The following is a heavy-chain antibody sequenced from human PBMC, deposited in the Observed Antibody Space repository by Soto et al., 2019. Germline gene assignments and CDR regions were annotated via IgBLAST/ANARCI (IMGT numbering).Heavy chain of an antibody. CDR3: ARPFIVGSTTLGY. D-gene: IGHD1-26*01. Sequence: GSLRLSCAASGFTFTAYTINWVRQAPGKGLEWVASITRDSNHIYFADSVKGRFTLSRDNAKNSVYLQMNSLRAEDTAIYFCARPFIVGSTTLGYWGQGTLVTVSS. V-gene: IGHV3-21*01. CDR2: ITRDSNHI. CDR1: GFTFTAYT. J-gene: IGHJ4*02.